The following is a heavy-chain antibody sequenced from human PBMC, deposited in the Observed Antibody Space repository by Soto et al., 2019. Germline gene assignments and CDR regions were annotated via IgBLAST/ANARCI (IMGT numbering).Heavy chain of an antibody. CDR3: AKDPGGDYFSGYYGMDV. V-gene: IGHV3-30*18. CDR1: GFTFSSYG. Sequence: GGSLRLSCAASGFTFSSYGMHWVRQAPGKGLEWVAVISYDGSNKYYADSVKGRFTISRDNSKNTLYLQMNSLRAEDTAAYYCAKDPGGDYFSGYYGMDVWGQGTTVTVSS. CDR2: ISYDGSNK. D-gene: IGHD2-21*02. J-gene: IGHJ6*02.